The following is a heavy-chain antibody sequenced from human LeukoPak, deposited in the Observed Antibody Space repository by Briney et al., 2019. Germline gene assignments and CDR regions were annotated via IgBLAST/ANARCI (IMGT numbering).Heavy chain of an antibody. CDR2: IYYSGST. J-gene: IGHJ4*02. Sequence: SETLSLTCTVSGGSISSCYWSWIRQPPGKGLEWIGYIYYSGSTNYNPSLKSRVTISVDTSKNQFSLKLSSVTAADTAVYYCARAPVEMATYFDYWGQGTLVTVSS. V-gene: IGHV4-59*01. D-gene: IGHD5-24*01. CDR3: ARAPVEMATYFDY. CDR1: GGSISSCY.